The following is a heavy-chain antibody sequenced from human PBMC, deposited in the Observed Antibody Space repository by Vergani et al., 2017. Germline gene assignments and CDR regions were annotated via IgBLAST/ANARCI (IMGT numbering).Heavy chain of an antibody. CDR3: ARGRRDGYCSSTSCYVAVDY. J-gene: IGHJ4*02. CDR1: GFTFSSYA. V-gene: IGHV3-23*01. CDR2: ISGSGGST. Sequence: EVQLLESGGGLVQPGGSLRLSCAASGFTFSSYAMSWVRQAPGKGLEWVSAISGSGGSTYYADSVKGRFTISRDNSKNTLYLQMNSLRAEDTAVYYCARGRRDGYCSSTSCYVAVDYWGQGTLVTVSS. D-gene: IGHD2-2*03.